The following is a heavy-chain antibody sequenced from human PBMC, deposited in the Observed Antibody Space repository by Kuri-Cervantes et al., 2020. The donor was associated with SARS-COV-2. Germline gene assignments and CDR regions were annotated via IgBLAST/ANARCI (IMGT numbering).Heavy chain of an antibody. CDR1: GCTFSNAW. CDR3: TTELRYYYDSSGYQFDY. D-gene: IGHD3-22*01. CDR2: IKSKTDGGTT. V-gene: IGHV3-15*01. J-gene: IGHJ4*02. Sequence: GESLKISCAASGCTFSNAWMSWVRQAPGKGLEWVGRIKSKTDGGTTDYAAPVKGRFTIARDDSKNTLYLQMNSLKTEDTAVYYCTTELRYYYDSSGYQFDYWGQGTLVTVSS.